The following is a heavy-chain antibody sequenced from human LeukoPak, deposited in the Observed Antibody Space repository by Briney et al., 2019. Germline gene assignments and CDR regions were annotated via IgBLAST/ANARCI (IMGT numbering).Heavy chain of an antibody. CDR1: GFTFSSYA. CDR2: ISYDGSNK. D-gene: IGHD3-9*01. Sequence: GGSLRLSCAASGFTFSSYAMHWVRQAPGKGLEWVAVISYDGSNKYYEDSVKGRFTISRDNSKNTLYLQMNSLRAEDTAVYDCARGGGVRYFDWLPQGYWGQGTLVTVSS. V-gene: IGHV3-30*04. CDR3: ARGGGVRYFDWLPQGY. J-gene: IGHJ4*02.